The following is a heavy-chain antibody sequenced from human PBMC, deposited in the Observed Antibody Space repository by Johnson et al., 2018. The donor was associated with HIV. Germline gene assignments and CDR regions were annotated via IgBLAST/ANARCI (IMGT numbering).Heavy chain of an antibody. CDR1: GFTFDDYG. Sequence: VQLVESGGGVVRPGGSLRLSCAASGFTFDDYGMSWVRQAPGKGLEWVSGINWNGGSTGYADSVKGRVTISRDNTKNSLYLQLNSLRAEETAVDYCAKVGERYYDSSGYDAFDIWGQGTMVTVSS. CDR3: AKVGERYYDSSGYDAFDI. D-gene: IGHD3-22*01. J-gene: IGHJ3*02. CDR2: INWNGGST. V-gene: IGHV3-20*04.